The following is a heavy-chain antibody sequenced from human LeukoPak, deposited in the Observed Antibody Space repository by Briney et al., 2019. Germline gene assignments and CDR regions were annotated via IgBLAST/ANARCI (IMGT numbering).Heavy chain of an antibody. D-gene: IGHD3-3*01. CDR2: INGSGSST. J-gene: IGHJ2*01. CDR1: GFIFSSYA. Sequence: GGSLRLSCAASGFIFSSYAMSWVRQAPGEGLEWGSAINGSGSSTYYADSVKGRVSISRDNSKTTLYLQMNSLRVEDTALYYCARDFWDDFEYFDLWGRGTLATVSS. V-gene: IGHV3-23*01. CDR3: ARDFWDDFEYFDL.